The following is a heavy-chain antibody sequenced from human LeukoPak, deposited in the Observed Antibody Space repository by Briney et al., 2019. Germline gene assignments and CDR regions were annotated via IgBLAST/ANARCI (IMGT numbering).Heavy chain of an antibody. J-gene: IGHJ6*03. V-gene: IGHV1-69*05. Sequence: SVKVSCKASGGTFSSYAISWVRQAPGQGLEWMGGIIPIFGTANYAQKFQGRVTITTDESTSTAYMELSSLRSEDTAVYYCARGDRGYCSSTSCYSLLYYYYMDVWGKGTTVTVSS. D-gene: IGHD2-2*01. CDR1: GGTFSSYA. CDR2: IIPIFGTA. CDR3: ARGDRGYCSSTSCYSLLYYYYMDV.